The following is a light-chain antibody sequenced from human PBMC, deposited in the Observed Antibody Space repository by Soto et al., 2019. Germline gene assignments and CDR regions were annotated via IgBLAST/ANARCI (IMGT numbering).Light chain of an antibody. CDR1: QRVSSNY. CDR2: GAS. Sequence: DTVLPLSPGPLSLSPGQRATLSCRASQRVSSNYLAWYQQKPGQAPRLLIYGASNRDTGIPDRFSGSGSGTEFTLTISRLEPEDCAVYYCQQYGSSGTFGQGTKVDIK. V-gene: IGKV3-20*01. CDR3: QQYGSSGT. J-gene: IGKJ1*01.